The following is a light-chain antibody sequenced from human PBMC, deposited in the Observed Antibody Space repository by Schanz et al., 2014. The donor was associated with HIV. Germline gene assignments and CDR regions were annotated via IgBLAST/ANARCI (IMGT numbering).Light chain of an antibody. Sequence: QSALTQPPSASGSPGQSVTISCTGTSSDVGGYNYVSWYQQHPGKAPKLMIYAVSNRPSGVSDRFSGSKSGNTASLTVSGLQAEDEADYYCSSYAGSNNFWVFGGGTKLTVL. V-gene: IGLV2-8*01. J-gene: IGLJ3*02. CDR1: SSDVGGYNY. CDR3: SSYAGSNNFWV. CDR2: AVS.